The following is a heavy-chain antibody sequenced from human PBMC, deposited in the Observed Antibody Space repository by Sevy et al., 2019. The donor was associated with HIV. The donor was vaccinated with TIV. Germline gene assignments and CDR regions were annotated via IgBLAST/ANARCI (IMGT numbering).Heavy chain of an antibody. CDR2: FDTEDGET. CDR3: ATNTDYGDSDY. CDR1: GYTLTELS. D-gene: IGHD4-17*01. J-gene: IGHJ4*02. V-gene: IGHV1-24*01. Sequence: ASVKVSCKVSGYTLTELSMHWVRQAPGKGLEWMGSFDTEDGETLYGQKFQGRVTMTEDTSTDTAYMELSSLRSEDTAVYYCATNTDYGDSDYWGQGTLVTVSS.